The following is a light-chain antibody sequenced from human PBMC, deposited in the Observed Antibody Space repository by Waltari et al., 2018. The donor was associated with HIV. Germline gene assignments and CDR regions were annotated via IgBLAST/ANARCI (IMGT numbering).Light chain of an antibody. J-gene: IGLJ3*02. Sequence: QSVLTQPPSASGTPGQRVTISCSGSSSNIGSNAVNWYQQVPGTAPKLLIYSANPRPSGVPARFSGSKSGTSASLAISGLQSEDEANYYCAAWDDSLNGPLFGGGTKLTVL. CDR3: AAWDDSLNGPL. V-gene: IGLV1-44*01. CDR2: SAN. CDR1: SSNIGSNA.